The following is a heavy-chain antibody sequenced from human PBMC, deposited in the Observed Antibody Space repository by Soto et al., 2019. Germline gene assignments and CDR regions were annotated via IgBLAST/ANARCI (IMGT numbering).Heavy chain of an antibody. J-gene: IGHJ5*02. V-gene: IGHV3-21*01. D-gene: IGHD2-2*01. CDR3: ATGMRACSSTSCHRSWFDP. Sequence: GGSLRLSCAASGFSFSDYIMNWVRLAPGKGLEWVASISSSKSYIYYADSVKGRFTISRDNAKNSLYLQMNNLRGEDTAVYYCATGMRACSSTSCHRSWFDPWGQGTLVTVSS. CDR2: ISSSKSYI. CDR1: GFSFSDYI.